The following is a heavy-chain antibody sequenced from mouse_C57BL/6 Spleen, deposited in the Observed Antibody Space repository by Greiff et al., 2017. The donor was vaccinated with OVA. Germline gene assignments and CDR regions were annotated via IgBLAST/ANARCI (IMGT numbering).Heavy chain of an antibody. V-gene: IGHV3-6*01. D-gene: IGHD2-1*01. CDR3: ARGEGNYDAMDY. Sequence: EVQLVESGPGLVKPSQSLSLTCSVTGYSITSGYYWNWIRQFPGNKLEWMGYISYDGSNNYNPSLKNRISITRDTSKNQFFLKLNSVTTEDTATYYCARGEGNYDAMDYWGQGTSVTVSS. J-gene: IGHJ4*01. CDR2: ISYDGSN. CDR1: GYSITSGYY.